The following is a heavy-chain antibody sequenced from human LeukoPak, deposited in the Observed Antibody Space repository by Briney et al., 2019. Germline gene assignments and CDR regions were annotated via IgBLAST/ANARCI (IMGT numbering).Heavy chain of an antibody. V-gene: IGHV3-23*01. CDR1: GFTFSSYA. CDR3: AKKYSSSSGWFDP. Sequence: QSGGSLRLSCAASGFTFSSYAMSWDRQAPGKGLEWVSAISATGGSTYYADSVKGRFTISRDNSKNTLYLQMNSLRAEDTAVYYCAKKYSSSSGWFDPWGQGTLVTVSS. CDR2: ISATGGST. J-gene: IGHJ5*02. D-gene: IGHD6-6*01.